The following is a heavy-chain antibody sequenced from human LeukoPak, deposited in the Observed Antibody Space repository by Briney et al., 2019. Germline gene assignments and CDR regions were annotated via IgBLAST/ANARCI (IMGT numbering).Heavy chain of an antibody. CDR3: AKDSGLYYYGSGSVFDY. V-gene: IGHV3-21*04. D-gene: IGHD3-10*01. CDR1: GFTFNTYT. CDR2: ITASSTAI. Sequence: GGSLRLSCAASGFTFNTYTMNWVRQAPGKGLEWVSSITASSTAIYSADSVKGRFTISRDNAKNFLYLQMNSLRAEDTALYCCAKDSGLYYYGSGSVFDYWGQGTLVTVSS. J-gene: IGHJ4*02.